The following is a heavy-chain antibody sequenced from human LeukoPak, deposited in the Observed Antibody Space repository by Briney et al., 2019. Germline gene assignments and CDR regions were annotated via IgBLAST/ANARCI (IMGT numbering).Heavy chain of an antibody. V-gene: IGHV1-18*01. CDR1: GYTFSSYG. J-gene: IGHJ3*02. CDR3: ARASGSYCSSTSCNDAFDI. Sequence: ASVNVSYTASGYTFSSYGITWVRQAPGQGLEWMGWISAYNGNTNYAQNLQGRVTMTTDTSTSTAYLELKSLSSDDTAVYYCARASGSYCSSTSCNDAFDIWGQGTMVTVSS. CDR2: ISAYNGNT. D-gene: IGHD2-2*01.